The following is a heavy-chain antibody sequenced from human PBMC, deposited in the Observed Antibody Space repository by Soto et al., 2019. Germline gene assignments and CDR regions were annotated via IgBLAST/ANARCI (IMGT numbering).Heavy chain of an antibody. CDR3: ARDGKGAAYTFGPYYFDS. CDR2: MYHSGST. V-gene: IGHV4-30-2*05. Sequence: SETLSLTCAFSGCSISSGGYSWSWIRKPPGKGLEWIGYMYHSGSTYYNPSLKSRVTISVDTSRNQFSLIVNSVTAADTAVYYCARDGKGAAYTFGPYYFDSWGQGALVTVSS. D-gene: IGHD1-1*01. J-gene: IGHJ4*02. CDR1: GCSISSGGYS.